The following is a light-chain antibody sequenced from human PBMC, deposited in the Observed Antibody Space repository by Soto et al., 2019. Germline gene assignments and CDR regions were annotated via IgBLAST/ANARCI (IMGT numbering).Light chain of an antibody. CDR3: CTSAGPYPPV. J-gene: IGLJ3*02. V-gene: IGLV2-11*01. CDR1: SSDVGGYNY. CDR2: DVS. Sequence: QSALTQPRSVSGSPGQSVTISCTGTSSDVGGYNYVSWYQQHPGKAPKLMIYDVSKRPSGVPDRFSGSKSGNTASLTISGLQAEDEADSYCCTSAGPYPPVFGGGTKLTVL.